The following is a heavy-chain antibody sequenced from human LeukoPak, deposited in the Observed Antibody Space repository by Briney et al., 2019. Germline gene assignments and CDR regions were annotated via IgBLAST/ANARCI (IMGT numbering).Heavy chain of an antibody. CDR1: GFTFSSYA. Sequence: GASLRLSCAASGFTFSSYAMSWVRQAPGKGLEWVSAISGSGGSTYYADSVKGRFTISRDNSKNTLYLQMNSLRAEDTAVYYCATYCSSTSCYIRYYWGQGTLVTVSS. J-gene: IGHJ4*02. V-gene: IGHV3-23*01. CDR2: ISGSGGST. D-gene: IGHD2-2*02. CDR3: ATYCSSTSCYIRYY.